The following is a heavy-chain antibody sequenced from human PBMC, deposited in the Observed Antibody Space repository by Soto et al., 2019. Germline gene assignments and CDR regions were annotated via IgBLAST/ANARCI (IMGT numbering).Heavy chain of an antibody. Sequence: GGSLRLSCAASGFTFSGSAMHWVRQASGKGLEWVGRIRSKANSYATAYAASVKGRFTISRDDSKNTAYLQMNSLKTEDTAVYYCTRHRGPSRAAAAKGYYYYYYMDVWGKGTTVTVSS. CDR2: IRSKANSYAT. D-gene: IGHD6-13*01. V-gene: IGHV3-73*01. CDR1: GFTFSGSA. CDR3: TRHRGPSRAAAAKGYYYYYYMDV. J-gene: IGHJ6*03.